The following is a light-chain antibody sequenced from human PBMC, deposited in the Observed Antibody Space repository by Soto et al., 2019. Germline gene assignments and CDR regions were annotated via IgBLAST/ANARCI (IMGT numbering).Light chain of an antibody. CDR3: QQCSAWPQT. J-gene: IGKJ2*01. CDR2: DAS. V-gene: IGKV3-11*01. Sequence: EIVLTQSPAALSLSPGERATLSCRASQNVNSFLAWYQQKPGLAPRLLIYDASNRATGIPARFSGSGSGTDFTLTISCLEPEDFAVYYCQQCSAWPQTFGQGTKLEIK. CDR1: QNVNSF.